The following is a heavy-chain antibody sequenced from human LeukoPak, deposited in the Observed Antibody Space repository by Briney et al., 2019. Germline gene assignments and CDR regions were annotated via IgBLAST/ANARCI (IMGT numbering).Heavy chain of an antibody. CDR1: GGSISSYY. J-gene: IGHJ4*02. D-gene: IGHD5-24*01. V-gene: IGHV4-59*01. CDR3: ASGMATITPFDY. Sequence: SETLSLTCTVSGGSISSYYWSWIRQPPGKGLEWIGYIYYSGSTNYNPSLKSRVTMSVDTSKNQFSLKLSSVTAADTAVCYCASGMATITPFDYWGQGTLVTVSS. CDR2: IYYSGST.